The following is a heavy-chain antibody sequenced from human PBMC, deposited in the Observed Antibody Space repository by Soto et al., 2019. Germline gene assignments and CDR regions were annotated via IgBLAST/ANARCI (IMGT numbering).Heavy chain of an antibody. V-gene: IGHV3-21*01. CDR1: GFTFSSYS. D-gene: IGHD6-6*01. Sequence: GGSLRLSCAASGFTFSSYSMNWVRQAPGKGLEWVSSISSSSYIYYADSVKGRFTISRDNAKNSLYLQMNSLRAEDTAVYYCARELSIAARGDFDYWGQGTLVTVSS. CDR2: ISSSSYI. CDR3: ARELSIAARGDFDY. J-gene: IGHJ4*02.